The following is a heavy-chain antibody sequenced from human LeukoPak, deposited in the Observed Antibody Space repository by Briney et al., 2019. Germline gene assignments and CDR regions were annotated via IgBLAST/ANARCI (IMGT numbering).Heavy chain of an antibody. D-gene: IGHD2-2*01. V-gene: IGHV3-23*01. CDR3: AKSYQAYYYYGMDV. J-gene: IGHJ6*02. CDR2: ISGSGGST. Sequence: GGSLRLSCAASGFTFSSYAMSWVRQAPGKGLESVSGISGSGGSTDYADSVKGRFTISRDNSKNTLYLQMNSLRAEDTAVYYCAKSYQAYYYYGMDVWGQGTTVTVSS. CDR1: GFTFSSYA.